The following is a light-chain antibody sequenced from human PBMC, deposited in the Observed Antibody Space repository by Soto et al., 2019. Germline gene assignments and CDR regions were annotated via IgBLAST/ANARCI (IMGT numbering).Light chain of an antibody. CDR1: QGISST. V-gene: IGKV1-13*02. CDR3: QQFHS. CDR2: DAS. J-gene: IGKJ3*01. Sequence: AIQLTQSPSSLSASVGDRVTITCRASQGISSTLAWYQQKPGKAPKLLIYDASSLESGVPSRFSGSGSGTDFTLTISSLQPEDFATYYCQQFHSFGPGTKVDIK.